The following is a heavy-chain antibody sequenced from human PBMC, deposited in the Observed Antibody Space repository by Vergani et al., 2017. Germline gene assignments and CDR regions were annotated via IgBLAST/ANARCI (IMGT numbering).Heavy chain of an antibody. CDR1: GGSISRSSYY. CDR3: ARYVGALYYMDV. V-gene: IGHV4-39*07. CDR2: IYYSGST. Sequence: QLQLQASGPGLVKPSETLSLTCTVSGGSISRSSYYWGWIRQPPGKGLEWIGSIYYSGSTYYNPSLKSRVTISVDTSKNQFSLKLSSVTAADTAVYYCARYVGALYYMDVWGKGTTVTVSS. J-gene: IGHJ6*03. D-gene: IGHD3-16*01.